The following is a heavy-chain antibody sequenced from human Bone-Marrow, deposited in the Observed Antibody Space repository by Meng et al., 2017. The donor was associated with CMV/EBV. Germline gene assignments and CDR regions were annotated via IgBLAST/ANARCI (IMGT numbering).Heavy chain of an antibody. J-gene: IGHJ4*02. CDR1: GGTFSSYA. CDR2: IIPIFGTA. Sequence: SVKVSCKASGGTFSSYANSWVRQAPGQGLEWMGGIIPIFGTANYAQKFQGRVTITTDESTSTAYMELSSLRSEDTAVYYCASQPIRLGRFDYWGQGTLVTVSS. CDR3: ASQPIRLGRFDY. V-gene: IGHV1-69*05. D-gene: IGHD4-11*01.